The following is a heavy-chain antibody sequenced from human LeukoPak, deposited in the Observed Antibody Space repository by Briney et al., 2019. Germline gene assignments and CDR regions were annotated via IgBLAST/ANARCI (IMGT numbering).Heavy chain of an antibody. Sequence: GGSLRLSCAASGFTFRRYSMNWVRQAPGEGLEWVSAIDPSSTYIYYADSVKGRFTISRDNAENSLYLQMSSLRVEDTAVYYCARAPTVLVGYCSSSSCQADYWGQGTLVTVSS. D-gene: IGHD2-2*01. CDR1: GFTFRRYS. V-gene: IGHV3-21*01. CDR2: IDPSSTYI. CDR3: ARAPTVLVGYCSSSSCQADY. J-gene: IGHJ4*02.